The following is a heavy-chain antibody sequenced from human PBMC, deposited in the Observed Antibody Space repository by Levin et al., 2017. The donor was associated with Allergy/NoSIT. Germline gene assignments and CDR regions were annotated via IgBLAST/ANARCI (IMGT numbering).Heavy chain of an antibody. CDR2: ISGSGGST. V-gene: IGHV3-23*01. CDR1: GFTLSSYA. J-gene: IGHJ4*02. Sequence: GESLKISCAASGFTLSSYAMSWVRQAPGKGLEWVSAISGSGGSTYYADSVKGRFTISRDNSKNTLYLQMNSLRAEDTAVYYCAREPTGSGWFDYWGQGTLVTVSS. D-gene: IGHD6-19*01. CDR3: AREPTGSGWFDY.